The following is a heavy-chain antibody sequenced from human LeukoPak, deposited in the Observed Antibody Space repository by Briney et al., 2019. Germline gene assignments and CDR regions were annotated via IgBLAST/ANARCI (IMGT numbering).Heavy chain of an antibody. Sequence: PGGSLRLSCAASGFTFSSYGMHWVRQAPGKGLEWVAVIWYDGSSKYYADSVKGRFTISRDNSKDMVYLQMNDLRPEDTALYFCAKGHLYSSGDYFDYCGQGIPVTVSS. D-gene: IGHD6-19*01. CDR3: AKGHLYSSGDYFDY. CDR1: GFTFSSYG. CDR2: IWYDGSSK. V-gene: IGHV3-33*06. J-gene: IGHJ4*02.